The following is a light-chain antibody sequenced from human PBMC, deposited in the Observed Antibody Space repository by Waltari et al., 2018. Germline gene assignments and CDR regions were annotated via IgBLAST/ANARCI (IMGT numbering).Light chain of an antibody. V-gene: IGKV1-33*01. J-gene: IGKJ4*01. CDR2: DAS. CDR1: QDISNY. CDR3: QQYENLPPALA. Sequence: DIQMTQSPSSLSASVGDRVTITCQASQDISNYLNWYQQKPGKAPKLLIYDASTLETGVPSRFSGSGSGTDFTLTIRNLQPEDFAMYYCQQYENLPPALAFGGGTKVEIE.